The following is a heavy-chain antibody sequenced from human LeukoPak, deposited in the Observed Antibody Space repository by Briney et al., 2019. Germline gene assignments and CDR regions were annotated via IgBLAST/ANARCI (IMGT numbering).Heavy chain of an antibody. CDR1: GFTVSSNY. D-gene: IGHD6-6*01. CDR3: AREVAARPIYYYYYKDV. J-gene: IGHJ6*03. Sequence: GGSLRLSCAASGFTVSSNYMSWVRQAPGKGLEWVSVYYSGGSTYYADSVKGRFTISRDNSKNTLYLQMNSLRAEDTAVYYCAREVAARPIYYYYYKDVWGKGTTVTVSS. V-gene: IGHV3-66*02. CDR2: YYSGGST.